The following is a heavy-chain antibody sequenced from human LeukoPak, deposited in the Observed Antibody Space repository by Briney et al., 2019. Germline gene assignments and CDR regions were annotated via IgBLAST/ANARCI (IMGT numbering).Heavy chain of an antibody. D-gene: IGHD6-13*01. CDR3: ARDFFVIAAAGTADY. Sequence: PSETLSLTCTVSGYSISSGYYWGWIRQPPGKGLEWIGSIYHSGSTYYNPSLKSRVTISIDTSKNQFSLTLSSVTAADTAVYYCARDFFVIAAAGTADYWGQGTLVTVSS. J-gene: IGHJ4*02. CDR2: IYHSGST. V-gene: IGHV4-38-2*02. CDR1: GYSISSGYY.